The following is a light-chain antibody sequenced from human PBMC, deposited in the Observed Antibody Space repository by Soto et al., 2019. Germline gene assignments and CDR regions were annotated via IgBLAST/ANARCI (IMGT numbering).Light chain of an antibody. CDR2: AAS. CDR3: QQYNDSFPYT. CDR1: QSISRW. J-gene: IGKJ2*01. V-gene: IGKV1-5*03. Sequence: DIQMTQSPSTLSASVGDRVTITCRASQSISRWLAWYQQTPGTAPKLLIYAASTLESGVPSRFSGSRSGTEFTLTVSSLQPDDFATYYCQQYNDSFPYTFGQGTKLEIK.